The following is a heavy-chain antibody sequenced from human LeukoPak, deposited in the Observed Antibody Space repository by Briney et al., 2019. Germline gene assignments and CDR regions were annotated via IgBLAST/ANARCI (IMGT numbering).Heavy chain of an antibody. V-gene: IGHV5-51*01. J-gene: IGHJ4*02. Sequence: GESLKICCKGSGYSFSSYWINWVRQKPGKGLEWMGIIYPADSDTKYSPSFQGQVTISADKSINSAYLQLSSLKASDSAIYYCARGSGHSSGWLFDYWGQGTLVTVSS. CDR3: ARGSGHSSGWLFDY. CDR1: GYSFSSYW. D-gene: IGHD6-19*01. CDR2: IYPADSDT.